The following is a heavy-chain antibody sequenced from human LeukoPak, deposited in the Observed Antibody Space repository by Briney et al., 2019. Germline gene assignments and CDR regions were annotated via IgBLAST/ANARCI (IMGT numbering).Heavy chain of an antibody. Sequence: SETLSLTCTVSGVSISSSSYSWGWIRQPPGKGLECIGSSSYSGSTYYNPSLKSRVTISVDASKNQFSLNLNSVTAADTAVYYCSSTIRGWYGVGDYWGQGVLVTVSS. CDR2: SSYSGST. V-gene: IGHV4-39*01. CDR1: GVSISSSSYS. CDR3: SSTIRGWYGVGDY. D-gene: IGHD6-19*01. J-gene: IGHJ4*02.